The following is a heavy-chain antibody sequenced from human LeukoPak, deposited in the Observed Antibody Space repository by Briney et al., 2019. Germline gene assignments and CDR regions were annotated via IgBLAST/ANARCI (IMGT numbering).Heavy chain of an antibody. D-gene: IGHD6-13*01. Sequence: ASVKVSCKVSGTTFMSNDINWVRQATGQGLEWMGWMNPNNGNTGYAPKFQGRVTMTRNTSITTAYMELSSLTSEDTAVYYCARGGNIEAVPTAWGQGPLVTVSS. CDR3: ARGGNIEAVPTA. CDR1: GTTFMSND. J-gene: IGHJ4*02. V-gene: IGHV1-8*01. CDR2: MNPNNGNT.